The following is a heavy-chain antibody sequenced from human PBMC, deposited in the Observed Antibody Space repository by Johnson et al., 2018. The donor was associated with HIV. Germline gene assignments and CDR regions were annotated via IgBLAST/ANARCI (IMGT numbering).Heavy chain of an antibody. Sequence: VQLVESGGGFVQPGGSLRLSCAASGFTLSDYYMDWVRQAPGKGLEWVGRTRNKANSYATAYAASVKGRFTISRDDSKNTAYLQMNSLKTEDTAVYYCTRQADIWGQGTMVTVSS. CDR1: GFTLSDYY. J-gene: IGHJ3*02. V-gene: IGHV3-73*01. CDR2: TRNKANSYAT. CDR3: TRQADI.